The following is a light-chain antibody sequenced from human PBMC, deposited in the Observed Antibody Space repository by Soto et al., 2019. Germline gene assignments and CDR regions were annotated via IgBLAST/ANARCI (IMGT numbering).Light chain of an antibody. CDR1: SSDVGGYNY. CDR2: EVS. CDR3: SSYAGSNNNYV. J-gene: IGLJ1*01. V-gene: IGLV2-8*01. Sequence: QSALTQPPSASGSPGQSVTISCTGTSSDVGGYNYVSWYQQHPGKAPKLMIYEVSKRPSGVPDRFSGSKSGKTASLTVSGLQAEDEAEYYCSSYAGSNNNYVFGTGTKLTVL.